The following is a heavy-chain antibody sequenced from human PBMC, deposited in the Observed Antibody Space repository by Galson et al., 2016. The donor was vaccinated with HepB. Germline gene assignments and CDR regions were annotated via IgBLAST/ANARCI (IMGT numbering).Heavy chain of an antibody. V-gene: IGHV4-34*01. Sequence: ETLSLTCAVFGGSFSGYDWSWIRHPPGKGLEWIGEIDHSRSSNYNPSLKSRVTISVDTSKTQFSLRLSSVTAADTAVYYCASSGYSSSWYFSGFDPWGQGTLVTVSS. CDR2: IDHSRSS. D-gene: IGHD6-13*01. CDR3: ASSGYSSSWYFSGFDP. J-gene: IGHJ5*02. CDR1: GGSFSGYD.